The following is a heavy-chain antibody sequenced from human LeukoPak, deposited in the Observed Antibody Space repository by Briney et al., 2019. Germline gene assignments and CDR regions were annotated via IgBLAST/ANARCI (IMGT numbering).Heavy chain of an antibody. CDR2: VRNDGSNE. Sequence: GGSLRLSRAPSGFVVSDYFLHWVRQAPGKGLEWVAFVRNDGSNEYYVGSVKGRFTISSDKSKNTVYLQMNSLRVEDTAVYSCAKESEIGYHSEGIKQWGLGTLVTVSS. D-gene: IGHD2-2*01. J-gene: IGHJ4*02. CDR3: AKESEIGYHSEGIKQ. CDR1: GFVVSDYF. V-gene: IGHV3-30*02.